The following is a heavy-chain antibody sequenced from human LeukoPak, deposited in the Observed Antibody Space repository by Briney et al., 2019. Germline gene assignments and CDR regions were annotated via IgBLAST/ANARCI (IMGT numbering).Heavy chain of an antibody. V-gene: IGHV4-34*01. J-gene: IGHJ4*02. CDR2: INHSGST. Sequence: SETLSLTCAVYGGSFSGYYWSWIRQPPGKGLEWIGEINHSGSTNYNPSLKSRVTISVDTSKNQFSLKLSSVTAADTAVYYCARGRPAPQLSYGLDYWGQGTLVTVSS. CDR1: GGSFSGYY. D-gene: IGHD2-2*01. CDR3: ARGRPAPQLSYGLDY.